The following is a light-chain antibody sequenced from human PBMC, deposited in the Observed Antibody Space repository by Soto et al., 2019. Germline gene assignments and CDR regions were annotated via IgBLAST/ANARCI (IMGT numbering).Light chain of an antibody. CDR1: QTITNNY. J-gene: IGKJ1*01. V-gene: IGKV3-20*01. CDR2: GAS. Sequence: IVLTQSPGTLSLSPGDRATLSCRASQTITNNYLAWYQQRPGQAPRLLIYGASSRATGIPDRFSGSGSGTYFTLTINRLEPGDFAVYYCQRYGSSTTFGQGTKVEVK. CDR3: QRYGSSTT.